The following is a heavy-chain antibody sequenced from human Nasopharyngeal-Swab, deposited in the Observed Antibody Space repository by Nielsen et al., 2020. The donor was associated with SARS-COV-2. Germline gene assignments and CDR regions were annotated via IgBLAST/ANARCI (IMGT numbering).Heavy chain of an antibody. D-gene: IGHD3-16*02. CDR1: GFTFSSYW. Sequence: GGSLRLSCAASGFTFSSYWMHWDRQAPGKGLVWVSRINSDGSSTSYADSAKGRFTISRDNAKNTLYLQMNSLRAEDTAVYYCARDLGYYDYVWGSYRIKDFDYWGQGTLVTVSS. J-gene: IGHJ4*02. CDR2: INSDGSST. V-gene: IGHV3-74*01. CDR3: ARDLGYYDYVWGSYRIKDFDY.